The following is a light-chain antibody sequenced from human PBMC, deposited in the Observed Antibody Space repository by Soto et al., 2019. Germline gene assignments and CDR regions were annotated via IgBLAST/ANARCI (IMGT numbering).Light chain of an antibody. J-gene: IGKJ1*01. CDR1: QSVSSN. CDR2: AAS. Sequence: EIWMTQSPATLSVSPGESATLSCRASQSVSSNLAWYQQKPGQAPRLLIYAASTRATGIPARFSGSGSGTEFTLTISSLQSEDFAIYYCQQYNNWPWTFGQGTKVDIK. CDR3: QQYNNWPWT. V-gene: IGKV3-15*01.